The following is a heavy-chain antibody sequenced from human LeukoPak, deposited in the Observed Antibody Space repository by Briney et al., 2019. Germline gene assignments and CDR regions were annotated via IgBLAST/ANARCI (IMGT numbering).Heavy chain of an antibody. V-gene: IGHV3-48*03. CDR1: GFTFSSYE. Sequence: GGSLRLSCAASGFTFSSYEMHWVRQAPGKGLEWVSYIGSGGTTIYYADSVKGRFTISRDNAKNSLYLQMNSLRAEDTAIYYCARDVGCSGGSCYSHFDYWGQGTLVTVSS. D-gene: IGHD2-15*01. CDR3: ARDVGCSGGSCYSHFDY. J-gene: IGHJ4*02. CDR2: IGSGGTTI.